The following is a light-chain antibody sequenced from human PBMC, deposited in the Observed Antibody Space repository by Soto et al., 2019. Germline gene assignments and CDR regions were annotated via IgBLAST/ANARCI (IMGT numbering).Light chain of an antibody. CDR1: SSDVGGYNY. CDR3: CSYAGSYSLYV. V-gene: IGLV2-11*01. Sequence: QSVLTQPRSVSGSPGQSVTISCTGTSSDVGGYNYVSWYQQHPGKAPKLIIYDVSEWPSGVPDRFSGSKSGNMASLTISGLQAEDEADYYCCSYAGSYSLYVFGTGTKVTVL. CDR2: DVS. J-gene: IGLJ1*01.